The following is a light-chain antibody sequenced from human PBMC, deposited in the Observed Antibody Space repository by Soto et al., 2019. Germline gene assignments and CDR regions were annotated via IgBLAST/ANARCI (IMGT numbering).Light chain of an antibody. J-gene: IGKJ5*01. V-gene: IGKV3-20*01. CDR2: DAS. CDR1: PSVANF. Sequence: EIVLTQSPATLSLSPVERATLSCRASPSVANFVAWYQQKPGQPPRILIYDASFRATGIPERFSGSGSGTDFTLTISRLEPEDFAVYYCQQYGSSSITFGQGTRLEI. CDR3: QQYGSSSIT.